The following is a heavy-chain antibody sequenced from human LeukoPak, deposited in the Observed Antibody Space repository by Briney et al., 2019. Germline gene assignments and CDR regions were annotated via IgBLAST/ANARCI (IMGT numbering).Heavy chain of an antibody. J-gene: IGHJ4*02. CDR3: ARDYDFWSGYYIRGILFDY. D-gene: IGHD3-3*01. CDR2: INPNSGGT. V-gene: IGHV1-2*02. CDR1: GYTFTGYY. Sequence: GASVKVSCKASGYTFTGYYMHWVRQAPGQGLEWMGWINPNSGGTNYAQKFQGRVTMTRDTSISTAYMELSRLRSDDTAVYYCARDYDFWSGYYIRGILFDYWGQGTLVTVSS.